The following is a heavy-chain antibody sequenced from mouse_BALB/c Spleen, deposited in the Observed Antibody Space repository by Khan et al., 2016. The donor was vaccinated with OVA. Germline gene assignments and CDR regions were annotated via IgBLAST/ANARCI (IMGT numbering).Heavy chain of an antibody. CDR2: ISYSGST. D-gene: IGHD2-3*01. Sequence: EVQLVESGPGLVKPSQSLSLTCTVTGYSITSDYAWNWIRQFPGNKLEWMGYISYSGSTNYNPALKSLISITRDTSKNQFFLQLNSVTTEDTATYYCARDGSRYNYAMDYWGQGTSVTVSS. CDR1: GYSITSDYA. J-gene: IGHJ4*01. V-gene: IGHV3-2*02. CDR3: ARDGSRYNYAMDY.